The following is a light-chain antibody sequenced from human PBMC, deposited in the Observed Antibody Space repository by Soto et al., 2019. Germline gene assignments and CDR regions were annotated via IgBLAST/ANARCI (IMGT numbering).Light chain of an antibody. V-gene: IGKV3-11*01. Sequence: DIVLTQSPATLSLSPGERATLSCRASQSVYTYLAWYQQRPGQAPRLLIYDTSERATGIPARFSGSGSGTDFTLTIISLEPEDFAVYYCQQRSNWQLTFGGGTRVEIK. CDR3: QQRSNWQLT. CDR1: QSVYTY. J-gene: IGKJ4*01. CDR2: DTS.